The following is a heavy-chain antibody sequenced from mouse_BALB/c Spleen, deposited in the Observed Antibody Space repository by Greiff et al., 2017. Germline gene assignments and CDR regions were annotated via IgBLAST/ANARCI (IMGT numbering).Heavy chain of an antibody. CDR3: ARPVSNPYAMEY. D-gene: IGHD2-5*01. CDR2: INPDSSTI. Sequence: DVQLQESGGGLVQPGGSLKLSCAASGFAFSRYWMSWVRQAPGKGLEWIGEINPDSSTINYTPSLKDKFIISRDNAKNTLYLQMSKVRSEDTALYYSARPVSNPYAMEYWGQGTSVTVSS. J-gene: IGHJ4*01. V-gene: IGHV4-1*02. CDR1: GFAFSRYW.